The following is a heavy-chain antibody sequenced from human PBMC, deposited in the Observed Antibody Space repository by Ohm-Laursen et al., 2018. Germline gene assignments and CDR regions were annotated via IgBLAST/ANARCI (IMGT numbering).Heavy chain of an antibody. V-gene: IGHV4-59*01. D-gene: IGHD3-22*01. CDR3: ARELAYYDSSGLDAFDI. Sequence: TLSLTCTVSSVSISSYYWTWIRQPPGKGLEWIGYIYYSGSTNYSPSLRSRVTISLDTSKNQFSLKLSSMTAADTAVYYCARELAYYDSSGLDAFDIWGQGTMVTVSS. CDR2: IYYSGST. J-gene: IGHJ3*02. CDR1: SVSISSYY.